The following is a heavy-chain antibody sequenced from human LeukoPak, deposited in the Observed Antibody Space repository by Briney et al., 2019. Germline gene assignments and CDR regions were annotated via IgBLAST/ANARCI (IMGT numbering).Heavy chain of an antibody. D-gene: IGHD6-13*01. Sequence: GGSLRLSCAASGFTFSSYGMSWVRQAPGKGLEWVSTISTSGGSTYYADSVRGRFTISRDNSKNTLYLQMNSLRAEDTAVYYCARVPIAAAGIGYWGQGTLVTVSS. J-gene: IGHJ4*02. V-gene: IGHV3-23*01. CDR1: GFTFSSYG. CDR3: ARVPIAAAGIGY. CDR2: ISTSGGST.